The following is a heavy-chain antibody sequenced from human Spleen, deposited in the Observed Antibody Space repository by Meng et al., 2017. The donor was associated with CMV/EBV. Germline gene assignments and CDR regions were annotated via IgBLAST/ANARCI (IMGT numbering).Heavy chain of an antibody. V-gene: IGHV1-46*01. J-gene: IGHJ4*02. Sequence: MHWLRHAPGQRLEWIGLINPNGGSTGYTQKVQGRVIMTRVTSTNTVYMELSRLRSEDTAVYYCARGAVWFRDSTAFFDYWGQGSLVTVSS. CDR2: INPNGGST. CDR3: ARGAVWFRDSTAFFDY. D-gene: IGHD3-10*01.